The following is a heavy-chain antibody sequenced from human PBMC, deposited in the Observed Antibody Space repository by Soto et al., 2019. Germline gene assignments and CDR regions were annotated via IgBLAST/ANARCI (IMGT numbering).Heavy chain of an antibody. CDR1: GGTFSSYT. Sequence: QVQLVQSGAEVKKPGSSVKVSCKASGGTFSSYTISWVRQAPGQGLEWMGRIIPILGIANYAQKFQGRVTITADKSTSTASMELSSLRSEDTAVYYCALVGDMTAAATDYYYYGMDVWGQGTTVTVSS. J-gene: IGHJ6*02. D-gene: IGHD6-13*01. CDR3: ALVGDMTAAATDYYYYGMDV. CDR2: IIPILGIA. V-gene: IGHV1-69*02.